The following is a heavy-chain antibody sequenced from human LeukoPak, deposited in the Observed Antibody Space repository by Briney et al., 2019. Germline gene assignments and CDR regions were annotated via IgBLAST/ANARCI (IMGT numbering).Heavy chain of an antibody. Sequence: SETLSLTCAVYGGSFSGYYWSWIRQPPGKGLEWMGEINHSGSTNYNPSLKSRVTISVDTSKNQFSLKLSSVTAADTAVYYCARAFRRAGRKQDYDILTGQTETIWGQGTMVTVSS. V-gene: IGHV4-34*01. CDR2: INHSGST. D-gene: IGHD3-9*01. CDR3: ARAFRRAGRKQDYDILTGQTETI. CDR1: GGSFSGYY. J-gene: IGHJ3*02.